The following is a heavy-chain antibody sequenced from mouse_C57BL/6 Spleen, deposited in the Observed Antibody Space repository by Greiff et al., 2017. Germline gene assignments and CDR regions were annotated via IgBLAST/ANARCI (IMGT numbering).Heavy chain of an antibody. J-gene: IGHJ4*01. Sequence: EVKLEESGGDLVKPGGSLKLSCAASGFTFSSYGMSWVRQTPDKRLEWVATISSGGSYTYYPDSVKGRFTISRDNSKNTLYLQMSSLKSEDTAMYYCAKNWEGDMDDWGQGTSVTVSS. CDR2: ISSGGSYT. D-gene: IGHD4-1*01. V-gene: IGHV5-6*01. CDR3: AKNWEGDMDD. CDR1: GFTFSSYG.